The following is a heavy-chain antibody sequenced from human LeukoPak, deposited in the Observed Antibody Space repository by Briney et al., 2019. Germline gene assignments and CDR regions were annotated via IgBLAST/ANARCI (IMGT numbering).Heavy chain of an antibody. CDR1: GYTFTDNY. Sequence: GASVKVSCKASGYTFTDNYIHWLRQAPGLGLEWMGRINPNSGATNYAQNFLGRVTMARDTSISTAYMELNSLTSDDTAVYYCARVLFRGSSRFDYWGQGTLVIVSS. J-gene: IGHJ4*02. D-gene: IGHD1-26*01. CDR3: ARVLFRGSSRFDY. V-gene: IGHV1-2*06. CDR2: INPNSGAT.